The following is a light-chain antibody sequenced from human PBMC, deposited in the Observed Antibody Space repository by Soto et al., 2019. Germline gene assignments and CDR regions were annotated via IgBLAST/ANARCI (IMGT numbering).Light chain of an antibody. Sequence: QSVLTQPPSVSGAPGQRVTVSCTGSSSNIGAGYDVHWYQQLPGTAPKLLIYGNSNRPSGVPDRFSGSKSGTSASLAITGLQAEDEADYYCQSYDSSLGVFGGATKLTVL. CDR1: SSNIGAGYD. V-gene: IGLV1-40*01. CDR3: QSYDSSLGV. J-gene: IGLJ2*01. CDR2: GNS.